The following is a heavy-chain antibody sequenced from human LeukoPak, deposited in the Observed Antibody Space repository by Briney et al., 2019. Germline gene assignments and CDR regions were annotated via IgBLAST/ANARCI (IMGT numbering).Heavy chain of an antibody. Sequence: GGSLRLSCAAPGFTFGSYGMHWVRQAPGKGLEWVAVIWYDGSDKYYGESVKGRFTISRDNSKNTLYLQMNSLRAEDTAIYHCAREKSDAFDIWGQGTMVTVSS. V-gene: IGHV3-33*01. CDR3: AREKSDAFDI. J-gene: IGHJ3*02. CDR2: IWYDGSDK. CDR1: GFTFGSYG.